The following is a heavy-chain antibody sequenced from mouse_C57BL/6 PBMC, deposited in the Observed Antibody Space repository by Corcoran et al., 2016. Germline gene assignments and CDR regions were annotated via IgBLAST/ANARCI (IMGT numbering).Heavy chain of an antibody. V-gene: IGHV1-85*01. CDR2: IYPRDGST. D-gene: IGHD2-1*01. CDR1: GYTFTSYD. J-gene: IGHJ1*03. CDR3: ARCFYYGNYRLDFDV. Sequence: QVQLQQSGPALVKPGASVKLSCKASGYTFTSYDINWVKQRPGQGLEWIGWIYPRDGSTKYNEKFKGKATLTVDTSSSTAYTELHSLTSEDSAVYFCARCFYYGNYRLDFDVWGTGTTVTVSS.